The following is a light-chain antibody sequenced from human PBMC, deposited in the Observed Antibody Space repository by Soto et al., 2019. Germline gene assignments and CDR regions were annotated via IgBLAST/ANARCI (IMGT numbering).Light chain of an antibody. CDR1: QSISRW. CDR2: ETS. V-gene: IGKV1-5*03. J-gene: IGKJ1*01. CDR3: QQYNSYWR. Sequence: DVPMTQSPSTLSASFGYRFTITCLASQSISRWLAWYQQKPGKAPKLLIYETSSLDSGVPSRFSGNGSGTDFALTINNVQADDFATYYCQQYNSYWRFGLGTKVDIK.